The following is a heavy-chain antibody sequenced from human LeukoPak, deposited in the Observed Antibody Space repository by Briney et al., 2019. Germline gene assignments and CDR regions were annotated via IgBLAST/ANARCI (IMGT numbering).Heavy chain of an antibody. CDR1: GFTFSIYA. J-gene: IGHJ4*02. V-gene: IGHV3-23*01. Sequence: QTGGSLRLSCAAFGFTFSIYAMTWVRQAPGKGLEWVSAITGSGDYTYYTDSVEGRVTISRDNSKNTVYLQMNSLRVEDTAVYYCAKDRRGVLDFWGQGTLVTVSS. CDR3: AKDRRGVLDF. CDR2: ITGSGDYT. D-gene: IGHD3-10*01.